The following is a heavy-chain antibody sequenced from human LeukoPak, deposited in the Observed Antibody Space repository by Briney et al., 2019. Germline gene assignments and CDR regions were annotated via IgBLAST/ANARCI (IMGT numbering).Heavy chain of an antibody. Sequence: PGGSLRLSCAASGFTFSAYWMTWVRQAPGKGLEWLANINEGANVKFYVDSVKGRFIISRDNTTNSLYLQMSILRAEDTALYYCARVGKNGWDFDHWGQGTLVTVSS. D-gene: IGHD6-19*01. J-gene: IGHJ4*02. V-gene: IGHV3-7*01. CDR1: GFTFSAYW. CDR3: ARVGKNGWDFDH. CDR2: INEGANVK.